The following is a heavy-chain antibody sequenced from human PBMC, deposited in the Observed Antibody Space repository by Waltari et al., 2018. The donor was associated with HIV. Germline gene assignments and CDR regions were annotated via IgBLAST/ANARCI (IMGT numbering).Heavy chain of an antibody. CDR3: AREVYCSGASCSTHYFFDF. D-gene: IGHD2-15*01. J-gene: IGHJ4*02. Sequence: QVQLQESGPRLVKPSQTLSVTCTVSGASVTSGEHYWTWIRQAPGGGLEWIGYSYYTGSTYYSPSLKSRLSMSLDKSKNQFSLRLTSVTAADTAIYYCAREVYCSGASCSTHYFFDFWGQGILVPVSS. CDR2: SYYTGST. V-gene: IGHV4-30-4*08. CDR1: GASVTSGEHY.